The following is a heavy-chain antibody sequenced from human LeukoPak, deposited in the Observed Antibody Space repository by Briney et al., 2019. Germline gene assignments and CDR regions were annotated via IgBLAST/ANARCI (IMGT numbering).Heavy chain of an antibody. CDR1: EFTFSTYN. V-gene: IGHV3-48*02. J-gene: IGHJ4*02. D-gene: IGHD3-16*01. CDR3: ARAMITFGGYYFDY. Sequence: PGGSLRLSCAASEFTFSTYNMHWVRQAPGKGLEWVSYISSSSSTIYYADSVKGRFTISRDNAKNSLYLQMNSLRDEDTAVYYCARAMITFGGYYFDYWGQGTLVTVSS. CDR2: ISSSSSTI.